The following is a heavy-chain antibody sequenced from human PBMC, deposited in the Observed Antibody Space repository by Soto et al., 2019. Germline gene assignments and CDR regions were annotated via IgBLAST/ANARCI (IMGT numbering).Heavy chain of an antibody. CDR3: ARNVRGFRVPAIWFDP. D-gene: IGHD2-2*01. V-gene: IGHV4-31*01. Sequence: QVQLQESGPGLVKPSQTLSLTCTVSGGSISSGGYYWSWIRQHPGKGLEWIGYIYYSGSTYYNPSPKSQVTRPVDTSKNQFSLKLSSVPAADTAVYYCARNVRGFRVPAIWFDPWGQGTLVTVSS. CDR2: IYYSGST. J-gene: IGHJ5*02. CDR1: GGSISSGGYY.